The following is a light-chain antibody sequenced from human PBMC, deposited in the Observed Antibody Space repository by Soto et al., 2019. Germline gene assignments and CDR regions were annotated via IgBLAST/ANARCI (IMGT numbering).Light chain of an antibody. Sequence: QSVLTQPPSVSGAPGQRVTISCTGSRSNIGAGYDVHWYQKLPRTAPKLLIYGNSNRPSGVPDRFSASKSGTSASLAIAGLQSEDEADYYCAAWDDSLNGWVFGGGTKLTVL. V-gene: IGLV1-40*01. CDR3: AAWDDSLNGWV. CDR1: RSNIGAGYD. CDR2: GNS. J-gene: IGLJ3*02.